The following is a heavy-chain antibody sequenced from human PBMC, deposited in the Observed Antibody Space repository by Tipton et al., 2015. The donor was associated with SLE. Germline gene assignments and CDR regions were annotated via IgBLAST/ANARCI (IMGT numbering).Heavy chain of an antibody. J-gene: IGHJ4*02. V-gene: IGHV4-34*01. Sequence: TLSLTCVAYGGSFNGYYWSWIRQPPGKGLEWIGEIDYSGRANYNPSLESRLTISGDTAKKQFSLRLSSVTAADTAVYYCARFPTYHFDLWGQGTLVTVSS. CDR2: IDYSGRA. CDR3: ARFPTYHFDL. D-gene: IGHD2-2*01. CDR1: GGSFNGYY.